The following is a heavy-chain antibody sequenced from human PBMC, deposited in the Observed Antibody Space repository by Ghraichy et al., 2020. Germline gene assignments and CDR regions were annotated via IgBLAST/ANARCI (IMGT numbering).Heavy chain of an antibody. Sequence: GGSLRLSCAASGFTFSTYWMNWAHQAPGKGLEWVANIKHDGSEKNYVDSFKGRFTISRDNAKNSLFLQMNSLRAEDMAVYYCARTIVVVTAANDYFDFWGQGTLVTVSS. J-gene: IGHJ4*02. V-gene: IGHV3-7*01. D-gene: IGHD2-2*01. CDR2: IKHDGSEK. CDR1: GFTFSTYW. CDR3: ARTIVVVTAANDYFDF.